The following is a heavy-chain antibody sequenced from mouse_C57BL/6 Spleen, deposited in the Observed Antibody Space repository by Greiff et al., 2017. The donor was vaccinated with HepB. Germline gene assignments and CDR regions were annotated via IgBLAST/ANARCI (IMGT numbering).Heavy chain of an antibody. CDR2: IYPGSGST. D-gene: IGHD2-4*01. Sequence: QVQLQQPGAELVKPGASVKMSCKASGYTFTSYWITWVKQRPGQGLEWIGDIYPGSGSTNYTEKFKSKATLTVDTSSSTAYMQLSSLTSADSAVYYCARYYDYDGGTWFAYGGQGTLVTVSA. CDR1: GYTFTSYW. CDR3: ARYYDYDGGTWFAY. J-gene: IGHJ3*01. V-gene: IGHV1-55*01.